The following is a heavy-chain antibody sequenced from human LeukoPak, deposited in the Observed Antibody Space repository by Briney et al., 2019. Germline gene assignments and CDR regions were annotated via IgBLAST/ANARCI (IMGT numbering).Heavy chain of an antibody. J-gene: IGHJ4*02. V-gene: IGHV3-23*01. CDR2: ISGSGGST. CDR1: GFTFSSYA. D-gene: IGHD2-15*01. CDR3: AKDWPPQCGKSCLFDY. Sequence: PGGSLRLSCAASGFTFSSYAMSWVRQAPGKGLEWVSAISGSGGSTYYADSVRGRFTISRDNSKNTLYLEMNSLRAEDTATYYCAKDWPPQCGKSCLFDYWGQGTPVTVSS.